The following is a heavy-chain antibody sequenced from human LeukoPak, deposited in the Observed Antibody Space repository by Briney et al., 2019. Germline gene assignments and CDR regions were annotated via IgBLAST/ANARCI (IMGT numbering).Heavy chain of an antibody. CDR2: IYYSGST. CDR3: ARGRTAMVLYYFDY. V-gene: IGHV4-39*07. D-gene: IGHD5-18*01. CDR1: GGSISSSSYY. J-gene: IGHJ4*02. Sequence: SETLSLTCTVSGGSISSSSYYWGWIRQPPGKGLEWIGSIYYSGSTYYDPSLKSRVTISVDTSKNQFSLKLSSVTAADTAVYYCARGRTAMVLYYFDYWGQGTLVTVSS.